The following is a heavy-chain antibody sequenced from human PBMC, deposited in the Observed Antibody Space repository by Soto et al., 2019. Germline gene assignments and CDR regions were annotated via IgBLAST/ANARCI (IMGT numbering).Heavy chain of an antibody. CDR3: ARDLWVVGYYYGMDV. Sequence: GGPLRLSCAAPGFSFSGYSLNWVRQAPGKGLEWVAVIWYDGSNKYYADSVKGRFTISRDNSKNTLYLQMNSLRAEDTAVYYCARDLWVVGYYYGMDVWGQGTTVTVSS. J-gene: IGHJ6*02. CDR1: GFSFSGYS. D-gene: IGHD2-15*01. CDR2: IWYDGSNK. V-gene: IGHV3-33*08.